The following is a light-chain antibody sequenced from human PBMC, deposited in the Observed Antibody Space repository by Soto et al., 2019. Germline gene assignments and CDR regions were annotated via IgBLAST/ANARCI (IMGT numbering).Light chain of an antibody. CDR2: LAS. J-gene: IGKJ1*01. V-gene: IGKV4-1*01. Sequence: DIVMTQSPDSLAVSLGERATINCKSSQSVFSTSNSRNSLAWYQQKPGQPPKVLIYLASTRESGVPARFSGGGSGTGFTLTISSLQAEDVALYYCQQYYHTPRTFGQGNKLEIK. CDR3: QQYYHTPRT. CDR1: QSVFSTSNSRNS.